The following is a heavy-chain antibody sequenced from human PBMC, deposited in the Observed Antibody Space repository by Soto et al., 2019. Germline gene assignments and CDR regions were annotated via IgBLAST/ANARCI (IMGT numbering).Heavy chain of an antibody. Sequence: GSLRLSCAASGFTFSSYGMHWVRQAPGKGLEWVAVISYDGSNKYYADSVKGRFTISRDNSKNKLYLQMNSLRAEDTAEYYCAKDLDGYDLYYYYGMDVWGQGTTVTVSS. CDR1: GFTFSSYG. V-gene: IGHV3-30*18. J-gene: IGHJ6*02. D-gene: IGHD5-12*01. CDR2: ISYDGSNK. CDR3: AKDLDGYDLYYYYGMDV.